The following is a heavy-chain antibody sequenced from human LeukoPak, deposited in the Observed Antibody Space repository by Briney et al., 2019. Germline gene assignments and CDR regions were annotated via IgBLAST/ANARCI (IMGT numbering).Heavy chain of an antibody. D-gene: IGHD3-10*01. Sequence: GESLKISCKASGYTFTHQWLGWVRQKSGSGLEWMGIIYPRDSDTRYSPSFQGHVTISADTSINPAYLEWSRLEASDTGIYYCARHSDVIGAIWGQGTLVTVSS. CDR3: ARHSDVIGAI. J-gene: IGHJ4*02. CDR1: GYTFTHQW. V-gene: IGHV5-51*01. CDR2: IYPRDSDT.